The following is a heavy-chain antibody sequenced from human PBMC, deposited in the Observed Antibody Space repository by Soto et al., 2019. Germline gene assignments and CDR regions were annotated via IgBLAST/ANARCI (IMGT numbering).Heavy chain of an antibody. Sequence: SQTLSLTCAISGDSVSSNSAAWNWIRQSPSRGLEWLGRTYYRSKWYNDYAVSVKSRITINPDTSKNQFSLQLNSVAPEDTAVYYCARVGYCSSTSCYGDHYYYYGMDVWGQGTTVTVSS. V-gene: IGHV6-1*01. CDR2: TYYRSKWYN. D-gene: IGHD2-2*01. CDR3: ARVGYCSSTSCYGDHYYYYGMDV. CDR1: GDSVSSNSAA. J-gene: IGHJ6*02.